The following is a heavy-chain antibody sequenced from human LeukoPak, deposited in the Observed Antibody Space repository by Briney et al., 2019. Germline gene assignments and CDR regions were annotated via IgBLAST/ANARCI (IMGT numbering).Heavy chain of an antibody. CDR2: IYPADSDT. J-gene: IGHJ3*02. CDR1: GYGFTSYW. CDR3: ARWGSTTYPGDAFDN. V-gene: IGHV5-51*01. D-gene: IGHD2-2*01. Sequence: HGESLKISCKGSGYGFTSYWMGWVRQMPGKGLEWMGFIYPADSDTRYSPSFQGQATISVDKSISTAYLQWSSLKASDTAMYYCARWGSTTYPGDAFDNWGQGTMVTVSS.